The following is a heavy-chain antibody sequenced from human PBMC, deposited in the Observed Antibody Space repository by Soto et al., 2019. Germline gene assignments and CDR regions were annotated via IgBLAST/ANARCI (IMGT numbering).Heavy chain of an antibody. D-gene: IGHD3-10*01. J-gene: IGHJ6*02. Sequence: PGESLKISCQGSGYSFANYWIAWVRQMPGKGLEWVRVIYPGDSDTRYSPSFRGQVTISADKSISHVYLQWSSLKASDTAMYYCARNRLRQYYYGMDVWGQGTTVTVSS. CDR1: GYSFANYW. CDR2: IYPGDSDT. V-gene: IGHV5-51*01. CDR3: ARNRLRQYYYGMDV.